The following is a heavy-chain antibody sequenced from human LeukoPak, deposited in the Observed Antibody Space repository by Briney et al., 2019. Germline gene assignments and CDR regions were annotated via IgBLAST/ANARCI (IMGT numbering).Heavy chain of an antibody. V-gene: IGHV3-21*01. CDR1: GLTFRNYA. CDR3: AREYSSSWGFDY. Sequence: GGSLRLSCAASGLTFRNYAMNWVRQAPGKGLEWVSSISSSSSYIYYADSVKGRFTISRDNAKNSLYLQMNSLRAEDTAVYYCAREYSSSWGFDYWGQGTLVTVSS. J-gene: IGHJ4*02. CDR2: ISSSSSYI. D-gene: IGHD6-13*01.